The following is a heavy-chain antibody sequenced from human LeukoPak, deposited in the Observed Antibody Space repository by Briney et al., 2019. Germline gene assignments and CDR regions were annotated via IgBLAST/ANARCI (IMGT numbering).Heavy chain of an antibody. CDR1: GDSLNSSTYY. CDR3: ARSLFRIAARPHFDY. Sequence: SETLSPTCTVSGDSLNSSTYYWGWVRQPPGKGLEYIGSVFYSGNSYYNPTLKGRVTLSIDTSKNHFSLRLSSVTAADTAVYYCARSLFRIAARPHFDYWGRGTLVTVSS. D-gene: IGHD6-6*01. J-gene: IGHJ4*02. V-gene: IGHV4-39*02. CDR2: VFYSGNS.